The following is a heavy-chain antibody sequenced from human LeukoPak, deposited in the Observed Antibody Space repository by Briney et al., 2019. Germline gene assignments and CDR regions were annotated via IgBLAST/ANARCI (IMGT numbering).Heavy chain of an antibody. CDR3: ARGTYGDYSVYFDY. V-gene: IGHV4-59*01. CDR2: IYYSGST. J-gene: IGHJ4*02. CDR1: GGSISSYY. Sequence: SETLSLTCTVSGGSISSYYWSWIRQPPGKGLEWIGYIYYSGSTNSNPSLTGRVTISVDTSKNQFSLKLSFVTAADTAVYYCARGTYGDYSVYFDYWGQGTLVTVSS. D-gene: IGHD4-17*01.